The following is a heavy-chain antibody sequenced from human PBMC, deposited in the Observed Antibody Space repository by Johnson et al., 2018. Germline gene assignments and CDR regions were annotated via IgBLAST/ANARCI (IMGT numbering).Heavy chain of an antibody. V-gene: IGHV3-49*03. Sequence: VQLVQSGGGVVQPGRSLRLSCTASGFTFSDYALSWYRQAPGKGLEWVGFIRPTVYGGPTEYAASVAARFIISRDDSKNIAYLQMNSLKTEDTALYYFTRDYDGGKEDAFYIWGQGTMVTVSA. CDR3: TRDYDGGKEDAFYI. CDR2: IRPTVYGGPT. CDR1: GFTFSDYA. J-gene: IGHJ3*02. D-gene: IGHD4-23*01.